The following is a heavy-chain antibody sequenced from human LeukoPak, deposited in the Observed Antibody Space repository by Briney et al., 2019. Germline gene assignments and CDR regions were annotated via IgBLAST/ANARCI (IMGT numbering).Heavy chain of an antibody. J-gene: IGHJ5*02. CDR3: ARGGILGFDP. Sequence: GSSVKVSCKASGGTFSSYAISWVRQAPGQGLEWMGIINPSGGSTSYAQKFQGRVTMTRDMSTSTVYMELSSLRSEDTAVYYCARGGILGFDPWGQGTLVTVSS. D-gene: IGHD3-16*01. CDR2: INPSGGST. V-gene: IGHV1-46*01. CDR1: GGTFSSYA.